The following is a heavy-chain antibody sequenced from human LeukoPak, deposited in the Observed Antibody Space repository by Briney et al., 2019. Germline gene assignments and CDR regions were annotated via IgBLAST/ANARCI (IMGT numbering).Heavy chain of an antibody. CDR2: ISSSSSYI. J-gene: IGHJ5*02. D-gene: IGHD3-10*01. CDR3: ARVPALWFGEENWFDH. Sequence: GGSLRLSCAASGFTFSSYSMNWVRQAPGKGLEWVSSISSSSSYIYYADSVKGRFTISRDNAKNSLYLQMNSLRAEDTAVYYCARVPALWFGEENWFDHWGQGTLVTVSS. CDR1: GFTFSSYS. V-gene: IGHV3-21*01.